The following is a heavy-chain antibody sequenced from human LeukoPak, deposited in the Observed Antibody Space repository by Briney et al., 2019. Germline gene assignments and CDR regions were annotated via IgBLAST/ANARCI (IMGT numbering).Heavy chain of an antibody. CDR3: ARGIYSSSFALPRQFDR. D-gene: IGHD6-6*01. V-gene: IGHV3-33*01. CDR2: IWYDGSNK. CDR1: GFTFSSYG. J-gene: IGHJ5*02. Sequence: GGSLRLSCAASGFTFSSYGMHWVRQAPGKGLEWVAVIWYDGSNKYYADSVKGRFTISKDNSKNTLYLQMNSLRAEDTAVYYCARGIYSSSFALPRQFDRWGQGTLVTVSS.